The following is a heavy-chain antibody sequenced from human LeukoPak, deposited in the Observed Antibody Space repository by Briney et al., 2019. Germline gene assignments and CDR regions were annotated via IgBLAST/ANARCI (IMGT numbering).Heavy chain of an antibody. CDR3: AELGITMIGGV. CDR1: GFTFSSYS. Sequence: PGGSLRLSCAASGFTFSSYSMNWVRQAPGKGLVWVSRINTDGSSTTYADSVKGRFTISRDNAKNTLYLQMNSLRAEDTAVYYCAELGITMIGGVWSKGTTVTISS. D-gene: IGHD3-10*02. J-gene: IGHJ6*04. CDR2: INTDGSST. V-gene: IGHV3-74*01.